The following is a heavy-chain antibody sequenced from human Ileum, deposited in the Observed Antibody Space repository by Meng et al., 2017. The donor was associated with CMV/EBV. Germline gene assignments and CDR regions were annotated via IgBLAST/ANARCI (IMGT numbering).Heavy chain of an antibody. CDR2: INHSGSA. CDR1: GGSFGGYH. CDR3: ASEYFGSGTYYTSS. Sequence: SETLSLTCAVHGGSFGGYHWSWIRQSPGKGLEWIGEINHSGSANYNPSLKSRVTISRDTSKNHFSLKLTSVTAADTAVYYCASEYFGSGTYYTSSWGQGTLVTVSS. V-gene: IGHV4-34*01. D-gene: IGHD3-10*01. J-gene: IGHJ5*02.